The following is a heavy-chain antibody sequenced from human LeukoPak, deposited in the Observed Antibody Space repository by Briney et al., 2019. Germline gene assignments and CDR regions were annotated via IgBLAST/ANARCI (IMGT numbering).Heavy chain of an antibody. Sequence: TSETLSLTCAVYGGSFSGYYWSWIRQPPGKGLEWIGEINHSGSTNYNPSLKSRVTISVDTSKNQFSLKLSSVTAADTAVYYCARGGEYPYYYYMDVWGKGTTVTVSS. CDR2: INHSGST. CDR3: ARGGEYPYYYYMDV. CDR1: GGSFSGYY. J-gene: IGHJ6*03. D-gene: IGHD3-10*01. V-gene: IGHV4-34*01.